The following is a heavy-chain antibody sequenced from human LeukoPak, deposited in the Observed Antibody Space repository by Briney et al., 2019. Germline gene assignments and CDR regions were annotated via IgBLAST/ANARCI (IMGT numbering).Heavy chain of an antibody. D-gene: IGHD4-23*01. V-gene: IGHV3-73*01. CDR3: TRLSGGNSDSYYYGLDV. Sequence: GGSLRLSCAASGFXFSGSAIHWVRQASGKGLEWVARIKTKAESYATAYVASVKGRFTISRDDSKNTAYLQMDSLKTEDTAMYYCTRLSGGNSDSYYYGLDVWGQGTTVTVSS. CDR2: IKTKAESYAT. CDR1: GFXFSGSA. J-gene: IGHJ6*02.